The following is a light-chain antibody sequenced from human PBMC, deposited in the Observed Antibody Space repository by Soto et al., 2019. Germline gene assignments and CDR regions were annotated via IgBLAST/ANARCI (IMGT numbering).Light chain of an antibody. J-gene: IGKJ1*01. CDR1: QSVSSS. CDR3: QQYGSSGT. Sequence: EIVMTQSAATLSVSPGERATVCFRASQSVSSSLAWYQQKPGQAPRLLIYGASTRATGIPARFSGSGSGTDFTLTISRLEPEEFAVYYCQQYGSSGTFGQGTKVDIK. V-gene: IGKV3-15*01. CDR2: GAS.